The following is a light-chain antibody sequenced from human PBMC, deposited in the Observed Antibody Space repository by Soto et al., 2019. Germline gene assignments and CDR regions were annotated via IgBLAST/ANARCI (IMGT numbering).Light chain of an antibody. CDR2: DAS. J-gene: IGKJ3*01. Sequence: EVVLTQSPDTLSLSPGERATLSCRASQSVSSFLAWYQQKPGQAPRLLIYDASNRATGIPARFSGSGSGTDLALTISSLEPEDFAVYYCQHRSSWLGALGPGTKVDIK. CDR1: QSVSSF. V-gene: IGKV3-11*01. CDR3: QHRSSWLGA.